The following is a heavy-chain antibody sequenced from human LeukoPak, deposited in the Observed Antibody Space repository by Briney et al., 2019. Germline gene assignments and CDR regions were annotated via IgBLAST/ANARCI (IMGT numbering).Heavy chain of an antibody. D-gene: IGHD6-6*01. CDR2: IRYDGSNK. Sequence: QSGGSLRLSCAASGFTFSSYGMHWVRQAPGKGLEWVAFIRYDGSNKYYADSVKGRFTISRDNSKNTLYLQMNSLRAEDTAVYYCAIIAACPDGLDYWGQGTLVTVFS. CDR3: AIIAACPDGLDY. J-gene: IGHJ4*02. V-gene: IGHV3-30*02. CDR1: GFTFSSYG.